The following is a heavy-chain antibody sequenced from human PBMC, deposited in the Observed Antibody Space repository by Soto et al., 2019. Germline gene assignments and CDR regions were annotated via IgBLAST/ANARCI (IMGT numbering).Heavy chain of an antibody. CDR2: ISYDGTNK. Sequence: TGGSLRLSCAASGFSFSIYGMHWVRQAPGKGLEWVAVISYDGTNKYDADSVKGRFTISRDNSKNTLYLEMNSLRDEDTAVYYCAKGGCSTTSCRTTFDYWGQGTLVTVSS. CDR3: AKGGCSTTSCRTTFDY. J-gene: IGHJ4*02. CDR1: GFSFSIYG. D-gene: IGHD2-2*01. V-gene: IGHV3-30*18.